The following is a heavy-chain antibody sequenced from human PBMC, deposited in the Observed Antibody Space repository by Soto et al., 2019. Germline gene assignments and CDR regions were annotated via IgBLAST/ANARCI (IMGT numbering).Heavy chain of an antibody. CDR3: AREWDNKSEHSSGWYDYF. D-gene: IGHD6-19*01. CDR1: GYTFTSYY. Sequence: ASVKVSCKASGYTFTSYYMHWVRQAPGQGLEWMGIINPSSDSTTYAQKFQGRVTMTTDTSTNTVYMELRSLRSDDTAVYYCAREWDNKSEHSSGWYDYFWGQGTLVTVSS. J-gene: IGHJ4*02. CDR2: INPSSDST. V-gene: IGHV1-46*01.